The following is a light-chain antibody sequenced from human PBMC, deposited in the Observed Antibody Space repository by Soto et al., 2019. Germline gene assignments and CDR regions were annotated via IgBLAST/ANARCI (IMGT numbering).Light chain of an antibody. V-gene: IGLV1-40*01. CDR1: SSNIGAGYD. CDR2: RNN. CDR3: QSYDSSHHGV. Sequence: QAVVTQPPSVSGAPGQRVTISCTGSSSNIGAGYDVHWYQQLPGTAPKLLIYRNNNRPSGVPDRFSGSKSGTSASLAITGLQAEDEADYYCQSYDSSHHGVFGGGTKLTVL. J-gene: IGLJ2*01.